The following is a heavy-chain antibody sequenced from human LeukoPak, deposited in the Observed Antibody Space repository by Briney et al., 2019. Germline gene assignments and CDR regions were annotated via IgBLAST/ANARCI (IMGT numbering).Heavy chain of an antibody. V-gene: IGHV4-38-2*01. Sequence: PSETLSLTCAVSGYSISSGYYWGWIRQPPGKGLEWIGSIYYSGSTYYNPSLKSRVTISVDTSKNQFSLKLSSVTAADTAVYYCARHDTGDYGDYLGLFDYWGQGTLVTVSS. CDR3: ARHDTGDYGDYLGLFDY. CDR1: GYSISSGYY. CDR2: IYYSGST. J-gene: IGHJ4*02. D-gene: IGHD4-17*01.